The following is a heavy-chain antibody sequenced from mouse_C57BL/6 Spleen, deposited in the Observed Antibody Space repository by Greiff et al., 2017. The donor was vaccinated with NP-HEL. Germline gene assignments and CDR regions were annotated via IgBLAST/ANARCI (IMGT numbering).Heavy chain of an antibody. CDR3: ARTARIKY. V-gene: IGHV3-2*02. D-gene: IGHD1-2*01. Sequence: DVKLQESGPGLVKPSQSLSLTCTVPGYSITSGYGWNWIRQFPGNKLEWMGYISYSGSTNYNPSLKSRISITRDKSKNQFFLQLNSVTTEDTATYYCARTARIKYWGQGTTLTVSS. J-gene: IGHJ2*01. CDR2: ISYSGST. CDR1: GYSITSGYG.